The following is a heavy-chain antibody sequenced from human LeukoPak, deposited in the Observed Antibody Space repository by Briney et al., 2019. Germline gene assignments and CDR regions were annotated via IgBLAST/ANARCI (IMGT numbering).Heavy chain of an antibody. CDR1: GGSINSGGSS. D-gene: IGHD6-13*01. CDR3: ARLVIYSSSWYRDWFDP. V-gene: IGHV4-61*08. Sequence: SETLSLTCSVSGGSINSGGSSWNRIRQPPGKGLEWIGYIYYSGSTNYNPPLKSRVTISVDTSKNQFSLKLSSVTAADTAVYYCARLVIYSSSWYRDWFDPWGQGTLVTVSS. CDR2: IYYSGST. J-gene: IGHJ5*02.